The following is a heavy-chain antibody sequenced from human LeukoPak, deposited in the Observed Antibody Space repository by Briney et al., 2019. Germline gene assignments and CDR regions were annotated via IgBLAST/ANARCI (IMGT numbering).Heavy chain of an antibody. CDR1: GFTFSSYT. Sequence: GGSLRLSCAASGFTFSSYTMNWVRQAPGKGLEWVSSISIGGDYIYYEDSVKGRFTISRDNAKNSLFLQMNSLRTEDTAVFYCAKERYGSGWAAGDYWGQGTLVTVFS. CDR2: ISIGGDYI. CDR3: AKERYGSGWAAGDY. D-gene: IGHD6-19*01. V-gene: IGHV3-21*01. J-gene: IGHJ4*02.